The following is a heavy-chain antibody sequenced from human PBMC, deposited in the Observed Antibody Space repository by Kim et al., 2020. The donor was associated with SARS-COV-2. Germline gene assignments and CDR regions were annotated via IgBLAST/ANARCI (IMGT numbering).Heavy chain of an antibody. CDR1: GGSISSYY. J-gene: IGHJ4*02. CDR2: IYYSGST. V-gene: IGHV4-59*01. D-gene: IGHD2-15*01. CDR3: ARGGYCSGGSCLVPSFFDY. Sequence: SETLSLTCTVSGGSISSYYWSWIRQPPGKGLEWIGYIYYSGSTNYNPSLKSRVTISVDTSKNQFSLKLSSVTAADTAVYYCARGGYCSGGSCLVPSFFDYCGQGTLVTVSS.